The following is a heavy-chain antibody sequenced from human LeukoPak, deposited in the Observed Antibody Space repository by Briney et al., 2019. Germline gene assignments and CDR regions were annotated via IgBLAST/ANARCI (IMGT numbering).Heavy chain of an antibody. J-gene: IGHJ5*02. Sequence: PSETLSHTCAVYGGSFSGYYWSWIRQPPGKGLEWIGEINHSGRTNYNPSLKSRVTISVDTSKTQFSLKLSSVTAADTAVYYCARAAPADGFDPWGQGTLVTVSS. CDR1: GGSFSGYY. CDR2: INHSGRT. V-gene: IGHV4-34*01. CDR3: ARAAPADGFDP.